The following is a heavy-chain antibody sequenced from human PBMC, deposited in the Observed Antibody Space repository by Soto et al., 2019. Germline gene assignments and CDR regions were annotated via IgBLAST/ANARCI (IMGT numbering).Heavy chain of an antibody. V-gene: IGHV1-3*01. CDR3: AGPPDNYFDRPGRRADPYYYGMDV. D-gene: IGHD3-9*01. Sequence: QVQLVQSGAEVKKPGASVKVSCKASGYSFSNYAIHWVRQAPGQGLEWMGWINVDNGNTKYSQKLQDRVTITRDTSASTVYMEVSSLRSEDTAVYDCAGPPDNYFDRPGRRADPYYYGMDVWGQGTTVTVSS. CDR2: INVDNGNT. CDR1: GYSFSNYA. J-gene: IGHJ6*02.